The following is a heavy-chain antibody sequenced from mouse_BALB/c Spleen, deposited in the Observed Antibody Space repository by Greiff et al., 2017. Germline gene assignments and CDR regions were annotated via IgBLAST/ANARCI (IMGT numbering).Heavy chain of an antibody. Sequence: EVHLVESGGGLVKPGGSLKLSCAASGFTFSSYAMSWVRQTPEKRLEWVATISSGGSYTYYPDSVKGRFTISRDNAKNTLYLQMSSLRSEDTAMYYCATYYRYWGQGTTLTVSS. V-gene: IGHV5-9-3*01. D-gene: IGHD2-14*01. J-gene: IGHJ2*01. CDR1: GFTFSSYA. CDR2: ISSGGSYT. CDR3: ATYYRY.